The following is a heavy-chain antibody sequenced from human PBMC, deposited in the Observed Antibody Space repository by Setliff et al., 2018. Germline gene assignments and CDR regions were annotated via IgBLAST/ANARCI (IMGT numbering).Heavy chain of an antibody. CDR3: ARSICSGSYCSYDAYDI. Sequence: SETLSLTCTVSGGSISSYYWSWIRQPAGKGLEWIGHIYTSGSTNYNPFLKSRVTISVDTSKNQFSLKLSSVTTADTAVYYCARSICSGSYCSYDAYDIWGQGTMVTVSS. V-gene: IGHV4-4*07. CDR2: IYTSGST. CDR1: GGSISSYY. J-gene: IGHJ3*02. D-gene: IGHD2-15*01.